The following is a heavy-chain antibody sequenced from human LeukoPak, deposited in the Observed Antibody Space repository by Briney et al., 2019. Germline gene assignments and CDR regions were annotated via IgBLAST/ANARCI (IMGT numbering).Heavy chain of an antibody. Sequence: SQTLSLTCTVSGGSISSGSYYWSWIRQPAGKGLEWIGRIYTSGSTNYNPSLKSRVTISVDTSKNQFSLKLSSVTAADTAVYYCARATAPIEGGEYWGRGTLVTVSS. J-gene: IGHJ4*02. CDR2: IYTSGST. CDR3: ARATAPIEGGEY. V-gene: IGHV4-61*02. D-gene: IGHD1-26*01. CDR1: GGSISSGSYY.